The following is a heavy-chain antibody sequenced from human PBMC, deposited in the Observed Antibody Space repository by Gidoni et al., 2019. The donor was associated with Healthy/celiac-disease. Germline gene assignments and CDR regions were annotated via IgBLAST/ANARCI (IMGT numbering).Heavy chain of an antibody. CDR2: ISGSGGST. D-gene: IGHD2-2*01. J-gene: IGHJ4*02. CDR1: GFTFRRYA. Sequence: EVQLLESGGGLVQPGGSLRLSCAASGFTFRRYAMSWVRQAPGKGLEWVSAISGSGGSTYYADSVKGRFTISRDNSKNTLYLQMNSLRAEDTAVYYCAKDLRVLGYCSSTSCYLFDYWGQGTLVTVSS. CDR3: AKDLRVLGYCSSTSCYLFDY. V-gene: IGHV3-23*01.